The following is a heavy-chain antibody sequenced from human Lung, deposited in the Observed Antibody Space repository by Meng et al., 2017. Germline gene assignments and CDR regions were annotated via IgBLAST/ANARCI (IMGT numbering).Heavy chain of an antibody. CDR1: GGSISSSNYY. J-gene: IGHJ2*01. CDR2: IYNSGST. CDR3: ARGQKGYFDL. Sequence: QVQLQEPGPGLVKPSQTLSPTCTVSGGSISSSNYYWSWIRQPPGKGLEWSGHIYNSGSTYYNPSLKSRITISVDTSKNQFSLKLSSVTAADTAVYYCARGQKGYFDLWGRGTLVTVSS. V-gene: IGHV4-30-4*01.